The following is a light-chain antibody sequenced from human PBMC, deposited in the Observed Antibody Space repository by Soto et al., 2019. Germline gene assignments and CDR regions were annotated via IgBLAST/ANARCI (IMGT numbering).Light chain of an antibody. J-gene: IGLJ2*01. Sequence: QSALTQPPSASGSPGQSVTISCTGTSSDVCGYNYVSWYQQHPGKAPKLMIYEVSKRPSGVPARFSGSKSGNTASLTVSGLQAEDEADYYCSSYAGSNNFVFGGGTKLTVL. V-gene: IGLV2-8*01. CDR1: SSDVCGYNY. CDR2: EVS. CDR3: SSYAGSNNFV.